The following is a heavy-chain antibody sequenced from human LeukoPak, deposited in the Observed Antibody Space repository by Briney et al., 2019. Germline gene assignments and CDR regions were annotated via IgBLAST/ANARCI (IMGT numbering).Heavy chain of an antibody. CDR2: IWYDGTNK. J-gene: IGHJ4*02. Sequence: GGSLRLSCAASGFTFSNYAMHWVRQAPGKGLEWVALIWYDGTNKYYADSVKGRFTISRDTSWNTLYLQMNSLRAEDTAVYYCAREGSSTLYYFAYWGLGTQVTVSS. D-gene: IGHD6-13*01. CDR1: GFTFSNYA. CDR3: AREGSSTLYYFAY. V-gene: IGHV3-33*01.